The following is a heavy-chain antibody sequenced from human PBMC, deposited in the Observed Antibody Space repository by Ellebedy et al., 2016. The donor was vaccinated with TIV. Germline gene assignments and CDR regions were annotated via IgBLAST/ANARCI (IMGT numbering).Heavy chain of an antibody. D-gene: IGHD2-8*02. CDR3: AREGGYLVGYRETFDS. CDR2: IYWNDDK. CDR1: GFSLSTSGVG. J-gene: IGHJ4*02. V-gene: IGHV2-5*01. Sequence: SGPTLVXPTQTLTLTCTFSGFSLSTSGVGVGWIRQPPEKALEWLALIYWNDDKRYSPSLKSRLTITKDTSKNQVVLTMTNMDPVDTATYYCAREGGYLVGYRETFDSWGQGTLVTVSS.